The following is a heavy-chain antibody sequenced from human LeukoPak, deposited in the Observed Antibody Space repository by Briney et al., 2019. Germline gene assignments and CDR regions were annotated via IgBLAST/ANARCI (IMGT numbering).Heavy chain of an antibody. J-gene: IGHJ6*03. CDR3: ARLEGSYYYMDV. CDR2: IYSGGST. Sequence: GGSLRLSCAASGFTVSSNYMNWVRQAPGKGLEWVSVIYSGGSTYYADSVKGRFTISRDNSKNTLYLQMNSLRAEDTAVYYCARLEGSYYYMDVWGKGTTVTVSS. D-gene: IGHD3-3*01. V-gene: IGHV3-66*01. CDR1: GFTVSSNY.